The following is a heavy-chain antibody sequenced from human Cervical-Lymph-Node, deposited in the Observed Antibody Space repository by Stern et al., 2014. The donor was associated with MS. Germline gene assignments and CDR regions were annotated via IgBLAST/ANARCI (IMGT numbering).Heavy chain of an antibody. CDR3: AKGSGGSGYYPVALDY. CDR1: GLTFDDYG. V-gene: IGHV3-9*01. CDR2: ITCNSVIV. Sequence: EVKLEESGGGLVQTGRSLRISCAGSGLTFDDYGMNWGRQGPGKGLEWDSGITCNSVIVGYADSVKGRFTISRDNAKNSLYLQMNSLRGDDTALYYCAKGSGGSGYYPVALDYWGQGTLVTVSS. J-gene: IGHJ4*02. D-gene: IGHD3-3*01.